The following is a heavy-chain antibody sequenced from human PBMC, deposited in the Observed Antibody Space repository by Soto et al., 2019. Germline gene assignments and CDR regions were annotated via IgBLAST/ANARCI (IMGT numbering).Heavy chain of an antibody. J-gene: IGHJ4*02. D-gene: IGHD3-22*01. CDR2: IYYSGST. CDR3: ARLKFYDSSGYFDY. CDR1: GASIYNGGYY. V-gene: IGHV4-61*08. Sequence: SETLSLTCSVSGASIYNGGYYWSWIRQPPGKGLEWIGYIYYSGSTNYNPSLKSRVTISVDTSKNQFSLKLSSVTAADTAVYYCARLKFYDSSGYFDYWGQGTLVTVSS.